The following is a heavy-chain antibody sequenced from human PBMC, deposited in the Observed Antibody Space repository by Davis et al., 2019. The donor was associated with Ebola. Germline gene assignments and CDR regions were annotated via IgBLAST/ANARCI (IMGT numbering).Heavy chain of an antibody. V-gene: IGHV3-73*01. Sequence: PGGSLRLSCAASGFTFSGSTMHWVRQASGKGLEWVGRIRSKADSYATAYAASVKDRFTISRDDSKNTAYLQMNSLKTEDTAVYFCTRHYYDSSGFYSGIDSWGQGTLVTVSS. CDR2: IRSKADSYAT. CDR3: TRHYYDSSGFYSGIDS. CDR1: GFTFSGST. D-gene: IGHD3-22*01. J-gene: IGHJ4*02.